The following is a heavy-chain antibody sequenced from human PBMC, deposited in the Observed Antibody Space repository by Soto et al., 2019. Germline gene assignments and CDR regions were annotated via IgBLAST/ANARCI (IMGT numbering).Heavy chain of an antibody. D-gene: IGHD6-13*01. CDR1: GGSISTSNW. Sequence: QVQLQESGPGLVKPSGTLSLTCAVSGGSISTSNWWSWVRQPPGKGLEWIGEVYRTGSTNYNPSLESRLTXSIDESXXQCSLKLTSVTAADTAVYYCARARATIAAAAIFDCWGQGTLVTVSS. V-gene: IGHV4-4*02. CDR3: ARARATIAAAAIFDC. CDR2: VYRTGST. J-gene: IGHJ4*02.